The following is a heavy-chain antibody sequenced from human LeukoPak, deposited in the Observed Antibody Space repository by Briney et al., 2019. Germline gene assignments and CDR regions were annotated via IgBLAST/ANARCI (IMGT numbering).Heavy chain of an antibody. CDR2: IATDGSFA. Sequence: PGGSLRLSCAASGFTFSSYGMHWVRQAPGKGLEWLAGIATDGSFAYYADSVKGRFTLSRDNSKNTLYLQMDSLRAEDTAVYYCASSGSGSYYLDYWGQGTLVTVSS. CDR1: GFTFSSYG. D-gene: IGHD3-10*01. CDR3: ASSGSGSYYLDY. V-gene: IGHV3-33*08. J-gene: IGHJ4*02.